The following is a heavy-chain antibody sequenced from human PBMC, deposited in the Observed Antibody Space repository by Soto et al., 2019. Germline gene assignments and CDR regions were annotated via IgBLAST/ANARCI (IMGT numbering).Heavy chain of an antibody. CDR3: ARDHRLVPGGIQRWLSWYFAL. D-gene: IGHD5-18*01. CDR2: ISYDGINP. CDR1: GFTFSIHA. J-gene: IGHJ2*01. V-gene: IGHV3-30-3*01. Sequence: QVQLVESGGGVVQPGRSLRLSCAASGFTFSIHAMAWVRPAPGKRLEWVSLISYDGINPYYADSVKGRFTISRDNAQNTLYLQMNSLRAEDTAVYFCARDHRLVPGGIQRWLSWYFALWGRGSLVSVSS.